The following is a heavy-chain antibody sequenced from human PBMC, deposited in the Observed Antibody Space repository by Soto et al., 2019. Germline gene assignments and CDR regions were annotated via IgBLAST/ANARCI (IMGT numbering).Heavy chain of an antibody. V-gene: IGHV4-39*01. J-gene: IGHJ4*02. D-gene: IGHD5-12*01. Sequence: SETLSLTCAVSGDSISSRSHYWGWIRQPPGKGLEWVGDIFYSGNTYYNPSLKSRVTISVDTSKDQFSLKLNSVTAADTAVYYCARLPILATISHFDSWGQGTQVTVSS. CDR1: GDSISSRSHY. CDR2: IFYSGNT. CDR3: ARLPILATISHFDS.